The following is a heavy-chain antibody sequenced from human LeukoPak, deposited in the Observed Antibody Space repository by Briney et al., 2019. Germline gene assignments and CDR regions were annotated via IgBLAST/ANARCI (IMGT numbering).Heavy chain of an antibody. CDR3: AIHWAIIAVAASVDGPDAFDI. D-gene: IGHD6-19*01. CDR2: SYYTGTT. J-gene: IGHJ3*02. Sequence: LSETLSLTRSVSGASVGSRRFYWGCIRQPPGRGLEGIGCSYYTGTTYLNPPLKSRVPLSRNTSKNQLAPKLTAVTAADTGVQYPAIHWAIIAVAASVDGPDAFDIWGQGTVVTVSS. V-gene: IGHV4-39*01. CDR1: GASVGSRRFY.